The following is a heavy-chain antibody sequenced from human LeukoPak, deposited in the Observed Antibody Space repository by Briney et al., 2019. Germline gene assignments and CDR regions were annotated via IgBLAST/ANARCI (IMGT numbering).Heavy chain of an antibody. CDR3: ARAPMEYGYSGGAFDI. J-gene: IGHJ3*02. CDR1: GGTFSSYA. CDR2: IIPIFGTA. Sequence: SVRVSCKASGGTFSSYAISWVRQAPGQGLEWMGGIIPIFGTANYAQKFQGRVTITADKSTSTAYMELSSLRSEDTAVYYCARAPMEYGYSGGAFDIWGQGTMVTVSS. D-gene: IGHD5-18*01. V-gene: IGHV1-69*06.